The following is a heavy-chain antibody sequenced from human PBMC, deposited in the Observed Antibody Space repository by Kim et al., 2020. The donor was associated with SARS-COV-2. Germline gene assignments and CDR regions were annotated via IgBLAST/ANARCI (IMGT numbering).Heavy chain of an antibody. V-gene: IGHV4-4*02. D-gene: IGHD6-13*01. Sequence: SETLSLTCAVSGGSISSSNWWSWVRQPPGKGLEWIGEIYHSGSTNYNPSLKSRVTISVDKSKNQFSLKLSSVTAADTAVYYCASPMAAAGYFDYWGQGTLVTVSS. CDR3: ASPMAAAGYFDY. CDR1: GGSISSSNW. CDR2: IYHSGST. J-gene: IGHJ4*02.